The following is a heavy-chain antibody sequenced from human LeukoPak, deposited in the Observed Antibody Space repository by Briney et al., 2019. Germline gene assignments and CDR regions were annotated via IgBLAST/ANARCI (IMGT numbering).Heavy chain of an antibody. D-gene: IGHD3-22*01. CDR2: INHSGST. CDR3: ARGRGYYYYASSGYPKGAFDI. Sequence: SETLSLTCAVYGGSFSGYYWSGIRQPPGKGLEWIGEINHSGSTNSNPSLKSLVTISVETSKNQFSLKLSSVTAADTAVYYCARGRGYYYYASSGYPKGAFDIWGQGTMVTVSS. CDR1: GGSFSGYY. J-gene: IGHJ3*02. V-gene: IGHV4-34*01.